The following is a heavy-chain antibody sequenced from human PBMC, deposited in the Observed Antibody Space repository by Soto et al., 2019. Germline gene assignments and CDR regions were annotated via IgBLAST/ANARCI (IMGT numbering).Heavy chain of an antibody. CDR1: GFTFSSYT. J-gene: IGHJ4*02. CDR3: ARDISGSYFGAYFDY. CDR2: IFSSTSYI. Sequence: PGGSLRLSCAASGFTFSSYTMNWVRQAPGRGLEWVSSIFSSTSYIYYAGSVKGRFTISRDDAKNSLYLQMNSLRAEDTAVYYCARDISGSYFGAYFDYWGQGTLVTVSS. D-gene: IGHD1-26*01. V-gene: IGHV3-21*01.